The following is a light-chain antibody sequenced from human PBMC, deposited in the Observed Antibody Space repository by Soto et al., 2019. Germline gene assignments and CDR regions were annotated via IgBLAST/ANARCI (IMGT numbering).Light chain of an antibody. V-gene: IGKV3D-20*02. CDR3: QQRTNWPPVIT. CDR2: GAS. CDR1: QSVSSSY. J-gene: IGKJ5*01. Sequence: EIVLTQSPGTLSLSPGERATLSCRASQSVSSSYLAWYQQKPGQAPRLLIYGASNRATGIPARFSGSGSGTDFTLTISSLEPEDFAVYYCQQRTNWPPVITFGQGTRLEI.